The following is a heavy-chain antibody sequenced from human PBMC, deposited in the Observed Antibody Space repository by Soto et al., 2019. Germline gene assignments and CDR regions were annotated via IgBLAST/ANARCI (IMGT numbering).Heavy chain of an antibody. CDR3: ARGRVGSSSWYGRGWFDP. D-gene: IGHD6-13*01. CDR2: MNPNSGNT. Sequence: QVQLVQSGAEVKKPGASVKVSCKASGYTFTSYDINWVRQATGQGLEWMGWMNPNSGNTGYAQKFQGRVTMTRNTSISTAYMELSSLRSEDTAVYYCARGRVGSSSWYGRGWFDPWGQGALVTVSS. J-gene: IGHJ5*02. CDR1: GYTFTSYD. V-gene: IGHV1-8*01.